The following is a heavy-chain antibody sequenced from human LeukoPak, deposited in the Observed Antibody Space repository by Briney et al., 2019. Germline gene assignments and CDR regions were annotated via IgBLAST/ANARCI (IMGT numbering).Heavy chain of an antibody. Sequence: GGSLRLSCAASGFTFSKVWMNWVRHTPGKGLEWVASIKQDGTEKYYADSVKGRFTISRDNGKNSLYLQMSSLRAEDTAIYYCANQSYYYDSSGYYTTWGQGTLVTVSS. D-gene: IGHD3-22*01. CDR3: ANQSYYYDSSGYYTT. V-gene: IGHV3-7*01. CDR2: IKQDGTEK. CDR1: GFTFSKVW. J-gene: IGHJ4*02.